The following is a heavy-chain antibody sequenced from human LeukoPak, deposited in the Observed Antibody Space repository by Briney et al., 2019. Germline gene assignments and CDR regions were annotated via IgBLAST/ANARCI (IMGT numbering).Heavy chain of an antibody. Sequence: ASVKVSCKPSGYSFSSNIISWMRQAAGQGLEWMGWISAYNGNTKYAQKLQGRVTMTTDTSTNTAYMELRSLRSDDTAVYYCARDFGGSYTGGAWFDPWGQGTLVTVSS. CDR3: ARDFGGSYTGGAWFDP. V-gene: IGHV1-18*01. D-gene: IGHD1-26*01. CDR1: GYSFSSNI. CDR2: ISAYNGNT. J-gene: IGHJ5*02.